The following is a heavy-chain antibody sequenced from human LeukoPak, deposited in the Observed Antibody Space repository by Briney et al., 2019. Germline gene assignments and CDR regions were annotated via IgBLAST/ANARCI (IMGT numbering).Heavy chain of an antibody. D-gene: IGHD1-14*01. Sequence: QPGGSLTLSCAASGFSFSSSWMHWVRHPPGKGLMWVARIYSDGVTISYPDFAWGRFIISTDNAKNTLYLQIYSLRAEGTAVYYCVRLAGNPSADDGGEGVLGTVSP. CDR2: IYSDGVTI. J-gene: IGHJ4*02. CDR1: GFSFSSSW. V-gene: IGHV3-74*01. CDR3: VRLAGNPSADD.